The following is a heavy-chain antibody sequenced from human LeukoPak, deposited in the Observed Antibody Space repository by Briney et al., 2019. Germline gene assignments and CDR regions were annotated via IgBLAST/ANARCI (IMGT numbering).Heavy chain of an antibody. Sequence: GGSLRLSCAASGFTFSSYAISWVRQAPGKGLEWVSAIGGGGTNTYYAESVKGRFTISRDNSKNTVYLQMRAEDTAVYYCVNSRGYGSGNLWGQGTLVTVSS. CDR1: GFTFSSYA. CDR2: IGGGGTNT. V-gene: IGHV3-23*01. D-gene: IGHD3-10*01. CDR3: VNSRGYGSGNL. J-gene: IGHJ5*02.